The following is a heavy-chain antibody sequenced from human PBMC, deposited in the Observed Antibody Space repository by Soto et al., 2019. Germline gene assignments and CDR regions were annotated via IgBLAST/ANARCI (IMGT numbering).Heavy chain of an antibody. J-gene: IGHJ6*02. CDR3: ASFSKVYYYYGMDV. V-gene: IGHV1-3*05. CDR1: GYTFTSYA. Sequence: QVQLVQSGAEEKKPGASVKVSCKASGYTFTSYAMHWVRQAPGQRLEWMGCINAGNGNTEYSQKFQGRVTITRDTYASTAYMELSSLRSEDTAVYYCASFSKVYYYYGMDVWGQGTTVTVSS. CDR2: INAGNGNT.